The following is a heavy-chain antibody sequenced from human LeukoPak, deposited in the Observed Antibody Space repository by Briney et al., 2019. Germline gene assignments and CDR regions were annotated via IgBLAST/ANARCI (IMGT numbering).Heavy chain of an antibody. CDR2: INHSRST. D-gene: IGHD3-10*01. Sequence: SETLSLTCAVYGGSFSGYYWSWIRQPPGEGLEWIGEINHSRSTNYNPYLKSLVTISVGPSNNQFSLKLSSATAADTAVYYCARVVSRSGSYYSLWHDYWRQGTLVTVSS. J-gene: IGHJ4*02. V-gene: IGHV4-34*01. CDR1: GGSFSGYY. CDR3: ARVVSRSGSYYSLWHDY.